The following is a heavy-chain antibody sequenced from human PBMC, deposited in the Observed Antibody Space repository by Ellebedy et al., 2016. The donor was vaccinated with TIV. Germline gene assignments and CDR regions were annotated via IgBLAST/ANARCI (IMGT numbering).Heavy chain of an antibody. CDR3: ARGLRLGELSSSFDY. D-gene: IGHD3-16*02. CDR2: INSDGSST. Sequence: GESLKISCAASGFTFSSYWMHWVRQAPGKGLVWVSRINSDGSSTSYADSVKGRFTISRDNAKNTLYLQMNSLRAEDTAVYYCARGLRLGELSSSFDYWGQGTLVTVSS. CDR1: GFTFSSYW. V-gene: IGHV3-74*01. J-gene: IGHJ4*02.